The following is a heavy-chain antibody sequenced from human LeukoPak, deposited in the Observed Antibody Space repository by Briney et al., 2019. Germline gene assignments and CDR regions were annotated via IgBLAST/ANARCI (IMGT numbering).Heavy chain of an antibody. CDR3: ASVGWSSPYFYYGLDV. J-gene: IGHJ6*02. Sequence: ASVKVSCKASGYTLTEVSMHWVRQAPGKGLEWMGGFDAEDGETIYAQKFQGRVTVTEDTSTDTAYMELSSLTSEDTAIYYCASVGWSSPYFYYGLDVWGQGTTVTVSS. V-gene: IGHV1-24*01. D-gene: IGHD6-19*01. CDR1: GYTLTEVS. CDR2: FDAEDGET.